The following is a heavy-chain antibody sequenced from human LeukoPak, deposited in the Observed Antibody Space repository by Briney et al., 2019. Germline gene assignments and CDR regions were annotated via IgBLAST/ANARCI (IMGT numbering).Heavy chain of an antibody. V-gene: IGHV1-69*04. Sequence: GASVKVSCKASGGTFSSYAISWVRQAPGQGLEWMGRIIPILGIANYAQKFQGRVTITADKSTSTAYMELSSLRSEDTAVYYCDVSSSWDYYGMDVWGQGTTVTVSS. J-gene: IGHJ6*02. CDR2: IIPILGIA. CDR3: DVSSSWDYYGMDV. D-gene: IGHD6-13*01. CDR1: GGTFSSYA.